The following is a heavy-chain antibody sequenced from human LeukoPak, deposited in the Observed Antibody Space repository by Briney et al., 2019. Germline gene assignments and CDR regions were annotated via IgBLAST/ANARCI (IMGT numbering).Heavy chain of an antibody. CDR3: AKDIGGAVPSSWYGNYFDY. D-gene: IGHD6-13*01. CDR1: GFTFDDYT. J-gene: IGHJ4*02. Sequence: GGSLRLSCAASGFTFDDYTMHWVRQAPGRGLEWVPLINWDGGSSYYADSVKGRFTISRDNSKNSLYLQMNSLRTEDTALYYCAKDIGGAVPSSWYGNYFDYWGQGTLVTVSS. CDR2: INWDGGSS. V-gene: IGHV3-43*01.